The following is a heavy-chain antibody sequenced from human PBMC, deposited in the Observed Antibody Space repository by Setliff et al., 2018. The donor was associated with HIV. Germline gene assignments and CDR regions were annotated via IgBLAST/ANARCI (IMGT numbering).Heavy chain of an antibody. V-gene: IGHV3-20*04. CDR3: ARGFRDGYILSDM. CDR2: INWNGDST. J-gene: IGHJ3*02. Sequence: PGGSLRLSCVGSGFTFSSYWMHWVRQAPGKGLVWVSGINWNGDSTGYADLVKGRFTISRDSAKNSLYLQMNSLRAEDTALYYCARGFRDGYILSDMWGQGTMVTVSS. CDR1: GFTFSSYW. D-gene: IGHD5-12*01.